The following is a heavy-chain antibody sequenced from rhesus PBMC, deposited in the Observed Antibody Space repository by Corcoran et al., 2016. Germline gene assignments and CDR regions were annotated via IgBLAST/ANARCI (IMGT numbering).Heavy chain of an antibody. CDR2: ISDSGST. D-gene: IGHD1-1*01. V-gene: IGHV4-122*02. J-gene: IGHJ2*01. CDR3: ARRTNWYFDL. Sequence: QVQLQESGPGLVKPSETLSLTCAVSGGSISSSYYYWSWIRQAPGKGLEWIGYISDSGSTSYNPSLKSRVTISRDTSKNQFSLKLSSVTAADTAVYYCARRTNWYFDLWGPGTPITISS. CDR1: GGSISSSYYY.